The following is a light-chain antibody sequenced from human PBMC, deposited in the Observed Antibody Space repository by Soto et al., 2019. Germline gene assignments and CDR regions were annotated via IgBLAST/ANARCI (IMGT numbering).Light chain of an antibody. CDR3: QQYSTWPPRYT. J-gene: IGKJ2*01. CDR2: RAS. Sequence: EIVMTQSPATLSVSPGGRATLSCRASQSVSSYLAWYQQRPGQPPRLLIYRASTRATNIPARFSGSGSGTEFSLTISSLQSEDFAVYYCQQYSTWPPRYTFGQGTKREI. CDR1: QSVSSY. V-gene: IGKV3-15*01.